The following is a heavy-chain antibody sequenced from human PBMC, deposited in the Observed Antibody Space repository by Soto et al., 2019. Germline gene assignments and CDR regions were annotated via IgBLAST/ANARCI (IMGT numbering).Heavy chain of an antibody. Sequence: QVQLVQSGSEVKKPGSSVKVSCKASGGTFTSYAISWVRQAPGQGLEWMGGIIPVLGTTTYSETFQGRLTFTAEESTSTSYMELSRLKSDDTAIYYCARKDYGSGLPGADYYGLDVWGQGTTVIVSS. J-gene: IGHJ6*02. D-gene: IGHD3-10*01. CDR2: IIPVLGTT. CDR3: ARKDYGSGLPGADYYGLDV. CDR1: GGTFTSYA. V-gene: IGHV1-69*01.